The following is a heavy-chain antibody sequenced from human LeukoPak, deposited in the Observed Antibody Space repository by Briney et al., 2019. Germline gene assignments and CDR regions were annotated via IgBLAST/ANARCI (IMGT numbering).Heavy chain of an antibody. CDR1: GFTFSSYA. Sequence: GGSLRPSCAASGFTFSSYAMSWVRQAPGKGLEWVSAISGSGGSTYSADSAKGRFTISRDNSKNTLYLQMNSLRAEDTAVYYCATRSGGSCYSGLCAFDIWGQGTMVTVSS. CDR3: ATRSGGSCYSGLCAFDI. V-gene: IGHV3-23*01. D-gene: IGHD2-15*01. CDR2: ISGSGGST. J-gene: IGHJ3*02.